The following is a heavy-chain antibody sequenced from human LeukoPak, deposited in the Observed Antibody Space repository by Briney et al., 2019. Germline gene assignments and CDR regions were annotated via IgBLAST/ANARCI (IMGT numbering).Heavy chain of an antibody. V-gene: IGHV4-30-4*01. Sequence: PSQTLSLTCTVSGGSLSSGDYYWGWIRQPPGKGLEWLGYIYYSGSTYYNPSRKSRVPISVDTSKNQFSLKLSSVTAADTAVYYCARGSSSSGWFDPWGQGTLVTVSS. J-gene: IGHJ5*02. CDR1: GGSLSSGDYY. CDR3: ARGSSSSGWFDP. D-gene: IGHD6-6*01. CDR2: IYYSGST.